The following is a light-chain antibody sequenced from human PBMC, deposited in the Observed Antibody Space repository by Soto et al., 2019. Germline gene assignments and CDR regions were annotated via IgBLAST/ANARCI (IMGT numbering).Light chain of an antibody. V-gene: IGKV1-12*01. Sequence: DIQMTQSPSSVSASVGDRVTIACRASQNINSWLAWYQQKPGKAPKLLIYAASSLQSGVPSRFSGSGSGTDFTLTISSLQPEDFATYYCQQANSFPITFGQGTRLEIK. CDR1: QNINSW. CDR3: QQANSFPIT. J-gene: IGKJ5*01. CDR2: AAS.